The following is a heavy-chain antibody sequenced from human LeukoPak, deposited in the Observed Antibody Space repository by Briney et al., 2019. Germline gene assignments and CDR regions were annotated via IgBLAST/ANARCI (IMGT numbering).Heavy chain of an antibody. Sequence: SETLSLTCTVSGCSISSYYWRWIRQPAGKGLEWIGRIYTSGSTNYNPSLKSRVTMSVDTSKKQFSLKLSSVTAADTAVYYCARIRGGFLEWSNWFDPRGQGTLVTVSS. CDR1: GCSISSYY. J-gene: IGHJ5*02. V-gene: IGHV4-4*07. D-gene: IGHD3-3*01. CDR3: ARIRGGFLEWSNWFDP. CDR2: IYTSGST.